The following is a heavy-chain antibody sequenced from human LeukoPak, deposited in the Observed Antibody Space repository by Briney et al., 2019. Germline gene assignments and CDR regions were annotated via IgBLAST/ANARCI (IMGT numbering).Heavy chain of an antibody. CDR1: GGTFSSYA. CDR3: ARAVANTVTTYYFDY. CDR2: IIPILGIA. V-gene: IGHV1-69*04. J-gene: IGHJ4*02. Sequence: ASVKVSCKASGGTFSSYAISWVRQAPGQGLEWMGRIIPILGIANYAQKFQGRVTITADESTSTAYMELSSLRSEDTAVYYCARAVANTVTTYYFDYWGQGTLVTVSS. D-gene: IGHD4-17*01.